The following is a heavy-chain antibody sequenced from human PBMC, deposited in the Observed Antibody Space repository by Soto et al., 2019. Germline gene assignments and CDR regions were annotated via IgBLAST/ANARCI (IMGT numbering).Heavy chain of an antibody. CDR1: GFSFINYA. D-gene: IGHD6-13*01. J-gene: IGHJ4*02. Sequence: GSLRLSCAASGFSFINYAMSLFRQAPLKGLEWVSTISGGGGSTYYAESVKGRFTISRDKSKNTLYLQMNSLRAEDTAVYYCAKAAAGPEFDYWGQGALVTVSS. CDR2: ISGGGGST. CDR3: AKAAAGPEFDY. V-gene: IGHV3-23*01.